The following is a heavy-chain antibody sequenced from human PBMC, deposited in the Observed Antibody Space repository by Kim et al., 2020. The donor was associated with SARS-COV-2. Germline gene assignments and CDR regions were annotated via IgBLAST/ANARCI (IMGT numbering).Heavy chain of an antibody. CDR3: TRRNYEIN. V-gene: IGHV3-49*03. CDR1: GFTFGDYA. CDR2: IRSKAYGGTT. D-gene: IGHD1-7*01. J-gene: IGHJ4*02. Sequence: GGSLRLSCTASGFTFGDYAMSWFRQAPGKGLEWVGFIRSKAYGGTTEYAASVKGRFTISRDDYKSIDYLQKNSLKTEDTAVYYGTRRNYEINWGQGTLVTVSS.